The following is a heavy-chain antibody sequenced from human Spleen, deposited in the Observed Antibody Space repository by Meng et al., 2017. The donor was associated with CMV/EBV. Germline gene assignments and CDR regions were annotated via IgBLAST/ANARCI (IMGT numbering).Heavy chain of an antibody. D-gene: IGHD6-6*01. V-gene: IGHV1-18*04. CDR1: GYTFSEYY. J-gene: IGHJ5*02. Sequence: ASVKVSCKASGYTFSEYYIHWMRQAPGQGLEWMGWISAYNGNTNYAQMLQGRVTMTTDTSTSTAYMELRSLRSDDTAVYYCARGPLRYSSSSWFDPWGQGTLVTVSS. CDR2: ISAYNGNT. CDR3: ARGPLRYSSSSWFDP.